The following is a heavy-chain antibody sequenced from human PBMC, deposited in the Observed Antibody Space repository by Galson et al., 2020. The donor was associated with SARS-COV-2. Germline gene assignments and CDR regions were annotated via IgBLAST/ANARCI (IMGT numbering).Heavy chain of an antibody. Sequence: SETLSLTCTVSGGSIISDYWSWIRQPAGKGLEWIGRFYSGSTNYNPSFKSRVAMSVDTSKNQFSLKLNSVTAADTAVYYCARGVIPLDSWGRGTLVTVSS. V-gene: IGHV4-4*07. CDR1: GGSIISDY. D-gene: IGHD2-2*02. CDR3: ARGVIPLDS. CDR2: FYSGST. J-gene: IGHJ4*02.